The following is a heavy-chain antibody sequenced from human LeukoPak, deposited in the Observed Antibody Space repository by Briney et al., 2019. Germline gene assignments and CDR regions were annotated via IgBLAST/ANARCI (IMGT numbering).Heavy chain of an antibody. V-gene: IGHV4-31*03. J-gene: IGHJ5*02. D-gene: IGHD3-22*01. Sequence: PSETLSLTCTVSGGSISSGGYYWSWIRQHPGKGLEWSGYIYYSGSTYYNPSLKSRVTISVDTSKNQFSLKLSSVTAADTAVYYCARAAAPRGYYDSSGYYYVGWFDPWGQGTLVTVSS. CDR1: GGSISSGGYY. CDR3: ARAAAPRGYYDSSGYYYVGWFDP. CDR2: IYYSGST.